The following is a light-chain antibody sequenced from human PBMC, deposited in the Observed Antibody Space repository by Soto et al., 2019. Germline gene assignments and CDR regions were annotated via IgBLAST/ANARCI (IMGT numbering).Light chain of an antibody. Sequence: DIQMTQSPSTLSASVGDRVTITCRASQSISSWLAWYQHKPGEAPRLLIHDASSLESGVPSRFSGSGSGTEFTLTISSLQPDDFATYYCQQYNSYWYTFGQGTKVDIK. CDR1: QSISSW. CDR3: QQYNSYWYT. V-gene: IGKV1-5*01. CDR2: DAS. J-gene: IGKJ2*01.